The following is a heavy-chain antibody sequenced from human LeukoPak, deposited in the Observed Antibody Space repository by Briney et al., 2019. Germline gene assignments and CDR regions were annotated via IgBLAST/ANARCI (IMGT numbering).Heavy chain of an antibody. CDR2: IYWNDDK. CDR1: GFSLSTSGVG. D-gene: IGHD1-26*01. V-gene: IGHV2-5*01. Sequence: SGPTLLNPTPTLTLTCTFSGFSLSTSGVGVGWIRQPPGKALEWLALIYWNDDKRYGPSLKSRLTITKDTSKNQVVLTMTNMDPVDTATYYCAHRSQVLVGATALYYFDYWGQGTLVTVSS. J-gene: IGHJ4*02. CDR3: AHRSQVLVGATALYYFDY.